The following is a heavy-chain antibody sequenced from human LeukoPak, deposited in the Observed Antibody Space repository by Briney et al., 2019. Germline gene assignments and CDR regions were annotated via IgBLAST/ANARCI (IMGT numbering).Heavy chain of an antibody. V-gene: IGHV4-39*07. CDR1: GGPISSSSYY. CDR2: IYYSEST. CDR3: AREDILTGYPY. D-gene: IGHD3-9*01. Sequence: SETLPLTCTVSGGPISSSSYYWAWVRQPPARGLEWIGRIYYSESTYYNPALKSRVTISVDTSKNQFSLKLSSVSAADTAVYFCAREDILTGYPYWGQGTLVTVSS. J-gene: IGHJ4*02.